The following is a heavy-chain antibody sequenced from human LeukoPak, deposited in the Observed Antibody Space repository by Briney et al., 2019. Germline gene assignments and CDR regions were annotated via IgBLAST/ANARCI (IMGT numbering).Heavy chain of an antibody. CDR1: GFTFSSYA. CDR2: ISGSGGST. V-gene: IGHV3-23*01. J-gene: IGHJ4*02. D-gene: IGHD1-1*01. Sequence: PGGSLRLSCAASGFTFSSYALSWVRQAPGKGLECVSAISGSGGSTYYADSVKGRFTISRDNSKNTLYLQINSLRAEDTAVYHCANGLEVYYFDYWGQGTLVTVSS. CDR3: ANGLEVYYFDY.